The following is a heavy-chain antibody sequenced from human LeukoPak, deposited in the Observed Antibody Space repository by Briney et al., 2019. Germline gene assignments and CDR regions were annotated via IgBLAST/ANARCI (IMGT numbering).Heavy chain of an antibody. Sequence: SEALSLTCAVYGGSFSGYYWSWIRQPPGKGLEWIGEINHSGSTNYNPSLKSRVTISVDTSKNQFSLKLSSVTAADTAVYYCARGRSRRGGRAYAFDIWGQGTMVTVSS. V-gene: IGHV4-34*01. CDR1: GGSFSGYY. CDR2: INHSGST. D-gene: IGHD1-1*01. J-gene: IGHJ3*02. CDR3: ARGRSRRGGRAYAFDI.